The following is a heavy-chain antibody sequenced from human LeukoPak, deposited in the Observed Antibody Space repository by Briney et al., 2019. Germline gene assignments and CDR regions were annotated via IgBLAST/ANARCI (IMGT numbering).Heavy chain of an antibody. Sequence: GGSLRLSCAASGFTFSSYWMSWVRQAPGKGLEWVASIKQDGSEKYYVDSVKGRFTISRDNAKNSLYLQMNSLRAEDTAVYYCARDQWLANYSMYYFDYWGQGTLVTVSS. CDR3: ARDQWLANYSMYYFDY. J-gene: IGHJ4*02. CDR1: GFTFSSYW. CDR2: IKQDGSEK. D-gene: IGHD6-19*01. V-gene: IGHV3-7*01.